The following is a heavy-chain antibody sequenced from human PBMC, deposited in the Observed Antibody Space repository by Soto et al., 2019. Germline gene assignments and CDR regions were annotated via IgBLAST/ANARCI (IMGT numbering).Heavy chain of an antibody. CDR2: IYHSGGT. D-gene: IGHD3-22*01. V-gene: IGHV4-30-2*01. Sequence: QLQLQESGSGLVKPSQTLSLTCAVSGGSISSGGYSWSWIRQPPGKGLAWIGYIYHSGGTYYNPSLKSRVTISVDRSKNQFSLKLSSVTAADTAVYYCARSPSDSSGLYYFDYWGQGTLVTVSS. CDR1: GGSISSGGYS. CDR3: ARSPSDSSGLYYFDY. J-gene: IGHJ4*02.